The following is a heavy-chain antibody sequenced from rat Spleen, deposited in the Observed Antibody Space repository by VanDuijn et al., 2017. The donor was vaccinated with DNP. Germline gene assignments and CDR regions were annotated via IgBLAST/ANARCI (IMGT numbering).Heavy chain of an antibody. V-gene: IGHV5-29*01. Sequence: EVQLVESGGGLVQPGRSLKLSCAASGFTFSNYDMAWVRQAPTKGLEWVASISYDGRDTYYRDSVKGRFTMSRDNAQNTLYLQMNSLRSEDTATYYCTRSWGDDGYPPFAYWGQGTLVTVSS. CDR3: TRSWGDDGYPPFAY. D-gene: IGHD1-12*03. J-gene: IGHJ3*01. CDR1: GFTFSNYD. CDR2: ISYDGRDT.